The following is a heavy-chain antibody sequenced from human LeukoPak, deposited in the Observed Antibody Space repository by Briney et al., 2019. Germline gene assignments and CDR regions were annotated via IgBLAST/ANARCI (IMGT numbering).Heavy chain of an antibody. D-gene: IGHD5-18*01. CDR1: GYSFTSNW. J-gene: IGHJ6*02. CDR2: IYPGDSDT. CDR3: ARSLYTAMDYYYYYGMDV. V-gene: IGHV5-51*01. Sequence: GESLKISCKGSGYSFTSNWIGWVRQMPGKGLEWMGIIYPGDSDTRYSPSFQGQVTISADKSISTAYLQWSSLKASDTAMYYCARSLYTAMDYYYYYGMDVWGQGTTVTVSS.